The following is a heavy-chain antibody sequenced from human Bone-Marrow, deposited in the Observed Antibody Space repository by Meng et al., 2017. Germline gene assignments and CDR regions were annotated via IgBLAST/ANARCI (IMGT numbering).Heavy chain of an antibody. CDR1: GGTFSSYA. CDR3: ARVYVGAIDY. D-gene: IGHD1-26*01. Sequence: QVQLVQSGAEVKKPGSSVKVSCKASGGTFSSYAISWVRQAPGQGLEWMGRINPNSGGTNYAQKFQGRVTMTRDTSISTAYMELSRLRSDDTAVYYCARVYVGAIDYWGQGTLVTVSS. J-gene: IGHJ4*02. CDR2: INPNSGGT. V-gene: IGHV1-2*06.